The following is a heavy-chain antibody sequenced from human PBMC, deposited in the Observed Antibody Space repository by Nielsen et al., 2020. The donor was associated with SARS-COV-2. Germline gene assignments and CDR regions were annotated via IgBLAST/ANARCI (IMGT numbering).Heavy chain of an antibody. D-gene: IGHD1-26*01. CDR3: ARDISGSSY. CDR1: GFRFSDFA. V-gene: IGHV3-48*02. Sequence: GGSLRLSCAASGFRFSDFAMNWVRQAPGKGLEWVSYISSTSSTIYYADSVKGRFTISRDNAKNSLFLQMNSLRDEDTAVYYCARDISGSSYWGQGTLVTVSS. CDR2: ISSTSSTI. J-gene: IGHJ4*02.